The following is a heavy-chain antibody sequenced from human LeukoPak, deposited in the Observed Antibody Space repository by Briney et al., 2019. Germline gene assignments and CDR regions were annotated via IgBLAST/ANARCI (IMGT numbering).Heavy chain of an antibody. CDR2: IYSSGGT. V-gene: IGHV4-4*07. Sequence: SETLSLTCTVSGGSIISFYWSWIRQPAGKGLEWIGRIYSSGGTNYNPSLKSRVTISVDKSKNQFSLKLNSVTAADSAVYYCASWGPRHCSSTSCYDHYWGQGTLVTVSS. D-gene: IGHD2-2*01. J-gene: IGHJ4*02. CDR3: ASWGPRHCSSTSCYDHY. CDR1: GGSIISFY.